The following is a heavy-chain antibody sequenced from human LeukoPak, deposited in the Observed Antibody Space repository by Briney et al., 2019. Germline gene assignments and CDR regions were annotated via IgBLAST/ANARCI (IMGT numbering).Heavy chain of an antibody. CDR1: GGSINSYY. Sequence: ASETLSLTCTVSGGSINSYYWSWIRQPPGKGLEWIGHVFYTGSSNYNSSLKSRVTISLGRSKNQFSLRLTSVTAADTAVYYCARAGAWQIDPWGQGTLVTVSS. V-gene: IGHV4-59*01. CDR2: VFYTGSS. CDR3: ARAGAWQIDP. D-gene: IGHD3-10*01. J-gene: IGHJ5*02.